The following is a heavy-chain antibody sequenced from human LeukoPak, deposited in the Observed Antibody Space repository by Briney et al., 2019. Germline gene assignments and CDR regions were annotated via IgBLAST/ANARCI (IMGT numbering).Heavy chain of an antibody. D-gene: IGHD6-13*01. CDR2: IYSDNT. Sequence: PGGSLRLSCTVSGFTVSSDSMSWVRQAPGKGLEWVSFIYSDNTHYSDSVKGRFTISRDNSKNTLYLQMNSLRAEDTAVYYCAREVWIIAAAGTDYYYYMDVWGKGTTVTISS. J-gene: IGHJ6*03. CDR1: GFTVSSDS. V-gene: IGHV3-53*01. CDR3: AREVWIIAAAGTDYYYYMDV.